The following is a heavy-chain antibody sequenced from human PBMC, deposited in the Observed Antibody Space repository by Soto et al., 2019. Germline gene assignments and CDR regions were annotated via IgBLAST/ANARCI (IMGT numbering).Heavy chain of an antibody. Sequence: SETLSLTCTVSGGSISSGGYYWSWIRQHPGKGLEWIGYIYYSGSTYYNPSLKSRVTISVDTSKNQFSLKLTSVTAADTAVYYWARGGNSGYDFAWGQGTLVTVSS. CDR1: GGSISSGGYY. CDR3: ARGGNSGYDFA. D-gene: IGHD5-12*01. V-gene: IGHV4-31*03. J-gene: IGHJ5*02. CDR2: IYYSGST.